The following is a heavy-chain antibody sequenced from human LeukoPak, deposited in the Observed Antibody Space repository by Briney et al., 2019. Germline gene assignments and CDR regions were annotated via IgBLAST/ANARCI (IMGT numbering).Heavy chain of an antibody. D-gene: IGHD2-21*01. CDR1: GFTFGTYW. CDR2: SASTGRT. J-gene: IGHJ4*02. V-gene: IGHV3-23*01. CDR3: AQDRAWGAYAY. Sequence: GGSLRLSCAASGFTFGTYWMSWVRQAPGKGLEWVSGSASTGRTYYADSVKGRFTIYRDNSKNTLYLQMNSLRAEDTAIYHCAQDRAWGAYAYWGQGALVTVSS.